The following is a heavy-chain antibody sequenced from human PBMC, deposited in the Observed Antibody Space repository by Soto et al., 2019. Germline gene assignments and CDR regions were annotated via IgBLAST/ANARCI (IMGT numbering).Heavy chain of an antibody. J-gene: IGHJ4*02. V-gene: IGHV3-74*01. Sequence: GGSLRLSCAASGFIFKMYWMHWVRQSPGKGLVWISRIYNDGTYSDYSDSVRGRFTISRDNVNDTLYLQMNNLRAEDSGLYYCTRGPRPISTGTGAYWGQGTQVTVSS. CDR2: IYNDGTYS. D-gene: IGHD3-10*01. CDR1: GFIFKMYW. CDR3: TRGPRPISTGTGAY.